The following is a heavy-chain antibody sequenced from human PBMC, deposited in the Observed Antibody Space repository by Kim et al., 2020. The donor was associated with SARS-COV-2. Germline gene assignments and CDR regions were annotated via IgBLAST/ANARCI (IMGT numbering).Heavy chain of an antibody. CDR1: GYSFTSYG. J-gene: IGHJ6*02. V-gene: IGHV1-18*01. CDR3: ARGSRIVVVSAIPHYYDYGMDV. Sequence: ASVKVSCKASGYSFTSYGITWVRQAPGQGLEWMGWISTYTGNTNYAQTFQGRVTMTTDTSTSTAYMELRSLRSEDTAVYYCARGSRIVVVSAIPHYYDYGMDVWGQGTTVTVSS. CDR2: ISTYTGNT. D-gene: IGHD2-21*02.